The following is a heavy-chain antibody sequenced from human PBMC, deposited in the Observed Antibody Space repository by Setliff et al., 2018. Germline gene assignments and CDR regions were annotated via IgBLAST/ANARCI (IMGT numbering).Heavy chain of an antibody. CDR1: GGSISSYY. CDR3: AREQWLDPPGYYYMDV. J-gene: IGHJ6*03. CDR2: IYTSGST. D-gene: IGHD6-19*01. V-gene: IGHV4-4*07. Sequence: SETLSLTCTVSGGSISSYYWSWIRQPAGKGLECIGRIYTSGSTNYNPSLKRRVTMSVDTSKNQFSLKLNSVTAADMAVYYCAREQWLDPPGYYYMDVWAKGTTVTVSS.